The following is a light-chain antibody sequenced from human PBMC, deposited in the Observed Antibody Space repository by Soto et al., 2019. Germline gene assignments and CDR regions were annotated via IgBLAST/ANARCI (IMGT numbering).Light chain of an antibody. J-gene: IGLJ3*02. CDR2: EVS. CDR1: SSDVGGYNY. Sequence: QSVLTQPPSASGSPGQSVTISCTGTSSDVGGYNYVSWYQQHPGKAPKLMIYEVSKRPSGVPDRFSGSKSGNTASLTVSGLQAEDEADYYCSSFTSSSTWVFGGGTK. CDR3: SSFTSSSTWV. V-gene: IGLV2-8*01.